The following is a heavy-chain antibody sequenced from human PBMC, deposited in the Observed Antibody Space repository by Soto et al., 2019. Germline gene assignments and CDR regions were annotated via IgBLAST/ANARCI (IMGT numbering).Heavy chain of an antibody. J-gene: IGHJ4*02. CDR2: IRSKAYGGTT. V-gene: IGHV3-49*03. CDR3: TIDSVVPAAKFGGSPGDFDY. D-gene: IGHD2-2*01. Sequence: GGSLRLSCTASGFTFGDYAMSWFRQAPGKGLEWVGFIRSKAYGGTTEYAASVKGRFTISRDDSKSIAYLQMNSLKTEDTAVYYCTIDSVVPAAKFGGSPGDFDYWGQGTLVTVSS. CDR1: GFTFGDYA.